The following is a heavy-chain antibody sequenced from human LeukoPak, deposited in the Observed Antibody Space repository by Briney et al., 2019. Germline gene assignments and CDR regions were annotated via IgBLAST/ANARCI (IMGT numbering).Heavy chain of an antibody. Sequence: GGSLRLSCAASGFTFSSFEMNWVRQAPGKGLEWLSYITSSGSITHYADSVKGRFTISRDNAKNSLYLQMNSLRAEDTAVYYCARDGTPIHSDGWVYMDVWGKGTTVTVSS. V-gene: IGHV3-48*03. J-gene: IGHJ6*03. CDR2: ITSSGSIT. CDR3: ARDGTPIHSDGWVYMDV. CDR1: GFTFSSFE. D-gene: IGHD6-25*01.